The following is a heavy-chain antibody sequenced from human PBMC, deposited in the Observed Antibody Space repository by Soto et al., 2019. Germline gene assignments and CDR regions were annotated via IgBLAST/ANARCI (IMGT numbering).Heavy chain of an antibody. CDR3: ASLSDIVVPAADRYSYGPFDY. Sequence: PSETLSLTCTVSGGSISSSSYYWGWIRQPPGKGLEWIGSIYYSGSTYYNPSLKSRVTISVDTSKNQFSLKLSSVTAADTAVYYCASLSDIVVPAADRYSYGPFDYWGQGTLVTVSS. D-gene: IGHD2-2*01. CDR1: GGSISSSSYY. J-gene: IGHJ4*02. CDR2: IYYSGST. V-gene: IGHV4-39*01.